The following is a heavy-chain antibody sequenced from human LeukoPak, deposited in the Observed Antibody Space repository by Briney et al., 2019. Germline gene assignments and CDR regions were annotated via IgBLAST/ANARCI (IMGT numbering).Heavy chain of an antibody. CDR2: ISAYNGNT. CDR1: LYTFTSYS. J-gene: IGHJ4*02. CDR3: AGSDWPYYFDY. V-gene: IGHV1-18*01. D-gene: IGHD2-21*02. Sequence: ASVKVSSKAPLYTFTSYSISWVRQAPGQGLEWMGLISAYNGNTHYVQRLYGRVTMTTGTYARTAYMEQRSLRSDDTAVYYCAGSDWPYYFDYWGQGTLVTVSS.